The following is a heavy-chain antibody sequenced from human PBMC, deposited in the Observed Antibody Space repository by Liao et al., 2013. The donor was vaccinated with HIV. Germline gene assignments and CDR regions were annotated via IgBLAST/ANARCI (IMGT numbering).Heavy chain of an antibody. D-gene: IGHD2-8*01. J-gene: IGHJ4*02. CDR3: ARDASNFPGDF. Sequence: QVQLQQWGAGLLKPSETLSLTCAVYGGSFSGYYWSWIRQPAGKGLEWIGRIYTSGSTNYNPSLKSRVTISIDTSKNQFSLNLNSVTAADTAVYYCARDASNFPGDFWGQGTLVTVSS. V-gene: IGHV4-59*10. CDR1: GGSFSGYY. CDR2: IYTSGST.